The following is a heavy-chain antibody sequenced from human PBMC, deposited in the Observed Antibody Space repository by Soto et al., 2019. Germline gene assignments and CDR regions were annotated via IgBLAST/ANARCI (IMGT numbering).Heavy chain of an antibody. CDR3: ARRLRSKQNNWFDP. J-gene: IGHJ5*02. D-gene: IGHD3-3*01. V-gene: IGHV4-39*01. Sequence: SETLSLTCTVSGGSISISSYYWGWIRQPPGKGLEWIGSIYYSGSTYYNPSLKSRVTISVDTSKNQFSLKLSSVTAADTAVYYCARRLRSKQNNWFDPWGQGTLVTVSS. CDR1: GGSISISSYY. CDR2: IYYSGST.